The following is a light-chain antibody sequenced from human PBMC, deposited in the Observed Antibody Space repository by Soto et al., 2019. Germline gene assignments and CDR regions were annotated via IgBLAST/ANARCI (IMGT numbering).Light chain of an antibody. Sequence: QPVLTQSPSASASLGASVKLTCTLSSAHSSYAIAWHQQQPEKGPRYLMRVNSDGSHNKGDGIPDRFSGSSSGAERYLTISSLQSEDEADYYCQTWGTGPYSVFGGGTQLTVL. CDR2: VNSDGSH. V-gene: IGLV4-69*01. J-gene: IGLJ7*01. CDR1: SAHSSYA. CDR3: QTWGTGPYSV.